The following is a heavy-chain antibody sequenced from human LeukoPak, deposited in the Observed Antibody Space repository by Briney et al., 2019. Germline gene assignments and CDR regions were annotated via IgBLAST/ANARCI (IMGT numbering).Heavy chain of an antibody. CDR2: IYYSGST. V-gene: IGHV4-31*03. D-gene: IGHD2-15*01. J-gene: IGHJ1*01. Sequence: SETLSLTCTVSGGSISSGGYYWSWIRQHPGKGLEWIGYIYYSGSTYYNPSLKSRVTISVDTSKNQFSLQLSSVTAADTAVYYCARVPTTYCSGGSCYSAEYFQHWGQGTLVTVSS. CDR3: ARVPTTYCSGGSCYSAEYFQH. CDR1: GGSISSGGYY.